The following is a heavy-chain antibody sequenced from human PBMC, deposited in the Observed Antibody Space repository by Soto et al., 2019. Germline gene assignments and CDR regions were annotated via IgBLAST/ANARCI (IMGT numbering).Heavy chain of an antibody. CDR1: GYTFTSYD. D-gene: IGHD2-21*02. CDR3: TQGEIPTTAF. CDR2: MNPNSGNT. V-gene: IGHV1-8*01. J-gene: IGHJ4*01. Sequence: ASVKVSSKASGYTFTSYDINWVRQATGQGLEWMGWMNPNSGNTGYAQKFQGRVTMTRDTSIGTAYMQLNSLKTEDTAVYNCTQGEIPTTAFGGHGTL.